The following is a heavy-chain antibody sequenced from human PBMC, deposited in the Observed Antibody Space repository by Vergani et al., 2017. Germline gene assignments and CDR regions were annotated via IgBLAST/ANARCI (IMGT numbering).Heavy chain of an antibody. D-gene: IGHD2-15*01. CDR1: GGSFSGYY. Sequence: QVQLQQWGAGLLKPSETLSLTCAVYGGSFSGYYWSWIRQPPKKGLEWIGEINHSGSTNYNPSLKSRVTISVDTSKNQFSLKLTSVTAADTAVYYCTRHWAVVAANNWFDPWGQGTLVTVSS. J-gene: IGHJ5*02. CDR3: TRHWAVVAANNWFDP. V-gene: IGHV4-34*01. CDR2: INHSGST.